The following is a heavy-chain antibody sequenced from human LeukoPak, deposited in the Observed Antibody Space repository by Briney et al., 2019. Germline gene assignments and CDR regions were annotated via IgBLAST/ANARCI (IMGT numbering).Heavy chain of an antibody. Sequence: PSETLSLTCTVSGGSISSGDYYWSWIRQPPGKGLEWIGYIYYSGSTYYNPSLKSRVTISVDTSKNQFSLKLSSVTAADTAVDYCARANWGDDSSGPSDYWGQGTLVTVSS. CDR1: GGSISSGDYY. CDR3: ARANWGDDSSGPSDY. V-gene: IGHV4-30-4*01. D-gene: IGHD3-22*01. J-gene: IGHJ4*02. CDR2: IYYSGST.